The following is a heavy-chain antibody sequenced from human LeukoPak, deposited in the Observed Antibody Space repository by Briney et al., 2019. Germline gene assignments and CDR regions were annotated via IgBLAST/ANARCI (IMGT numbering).Heavy chain of an antibody. CDR1: GYTFTTYG. CDR2: ISAYNGNT. J-gene: IGHJ5*02. V-gene: IGHV1-18*01. D-gene: IGHD6-6*01. CDR3: ARDLIAVRPGWFDP. Sequence: ASVKVSCKASGYTFTTYGISWVRQAPGQGLEWMGWISAYNGNTNYAQQFRGRVTMTTDTSMSTAYMELRSLRSDDTAVYYCARDLIAVRPGWFDPWGQGSLVTVSS.